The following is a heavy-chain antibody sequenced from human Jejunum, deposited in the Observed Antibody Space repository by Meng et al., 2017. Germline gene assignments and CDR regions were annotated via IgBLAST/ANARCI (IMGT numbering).Heavy chain of an antibody. CDR1: GFSLYSSA. Sequence: EAQLLESGGGRVQSGGSLRLSCAGAGFSLYSSAMSWVRQAPGGGLEWVSGIGASGGSSYYADSVKGRFTISKDNYNNILYLQMNSLRAEDSAIYYCAKGAPWGELSVWGQGTLVTVSS. CDR3: AKGAPWGELSV. D-gene: IGHD1-26*01. CDR2: IGASGGSS. J-gene: IGHJ4*02. V-gene: IGHV3-23*01.